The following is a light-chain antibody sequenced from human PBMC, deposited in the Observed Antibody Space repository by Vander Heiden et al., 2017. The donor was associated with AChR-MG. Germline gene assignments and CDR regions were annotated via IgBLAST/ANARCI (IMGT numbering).Light chain of an antibody. V-gene: IGKV3-20*01. Sequence: ENVLTQSPGTLSLSPGQGATLSCRASQSVGSNFLAWYQQKPGQGPRLLIYAVGNRATGIPDRFSGSGSGTDFTLTISRLEPEDFAVYYCQQYDTSPPTFGGGTKVEIK. J-gene: IGKJ4*01. CDR2: AVG. CDR1: QSVGSNF. CDR3: QQYDTSPPT.